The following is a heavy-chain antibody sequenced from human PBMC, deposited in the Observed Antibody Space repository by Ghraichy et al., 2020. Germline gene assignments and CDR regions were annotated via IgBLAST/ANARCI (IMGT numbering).Heavy chain of an antibody. V-gene: IGHV4-30-2*01. CDR2: IYDSGST. CDR3: ARAAPYYATSGYYGALDY. D-gene: IGHD3-22*01. CDR1: GGSVSSGGFL. Sequence: SETLSLTCAVSGGSVSSGGFLWSWIRQPPGKGLEWIGYIYDSGSTLYNPSLKSRVTISLDKSKNQFSLMLTSVTAADTAMYFCARAAPYYATSGYYGALDYWGQGAQVTVSS. J-gene: IGHJ4*02.